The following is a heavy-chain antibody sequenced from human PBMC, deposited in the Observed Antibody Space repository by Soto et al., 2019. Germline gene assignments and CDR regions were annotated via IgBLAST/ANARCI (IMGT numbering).Heavy chain of an antibody. J-gene: IGHJ4*02. V-gene: IGHV1-46*01. CDR3: AREIRSSRWLQFGFAY. D-gene: IGHD5-12*01. CDR2: INPSGGST. CDR1: GYTFTSYY. Sequence: ASVKVSCKASGYTFTSYYMHWVRQAPGQGLEWMGIINPSGGSTSYAQKFQGRVTMTRDTSTSTVYMELSSLRSEDTAVYYCAREIRSSRWLQFGFAYWGQGTLATVSS.